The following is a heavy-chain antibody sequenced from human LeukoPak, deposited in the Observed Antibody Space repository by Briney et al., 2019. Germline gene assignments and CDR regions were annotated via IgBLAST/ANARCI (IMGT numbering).Heavy chain of an antibody. J-gene: IGHJ3*02. Sequence: GRSLRLSCAASGFTFSSYWMHWVRQAPGKGLVWVSRISGDGRSTSYADSVKGRFTISRDNAKNTMYLQMNSLRAEDTAVYYCARDTLFCSGGYCYHDIWGQGTMVTVSS. D-gene: IGHD2-15*01. CDR3: ARDTLFCSGGYCYHDI. V-gene: IGHV3-74*01. CDR2: ISGDGRST. CDR1: GFTFSSYW.